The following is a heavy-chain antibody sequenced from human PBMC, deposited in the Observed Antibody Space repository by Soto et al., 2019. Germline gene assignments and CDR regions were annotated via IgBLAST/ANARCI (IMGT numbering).Heavy chain of an antibody. CDR2: ISGSGGST. D-gene: IGHD3-16*01. J-gene: IGHJ6*02. Sequence: GGSLRLSCAASGFTFSSYAMIWVRQAPGKGLEWVSAISGSGGSTYYADSVKGRFTISRDNSKNTLYLQMNSLRAEDTAVYYCAKPLGDYYYYGMDVWGQGTTVTVSS. CDR3: AKPLGDYYYYGMDV. CDR1: GFTFSSYA. V-gene: IGHV3-23*01.